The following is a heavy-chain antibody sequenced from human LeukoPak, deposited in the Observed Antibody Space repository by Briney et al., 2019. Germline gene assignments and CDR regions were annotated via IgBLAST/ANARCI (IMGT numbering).Heavy chain of an antibody. CDR2: IKSKTDGGTT. CDR1: GFTFSNAW. Sequence: GGSLRLSCAASGFTFSNAWMSWVRQAPGKGLEWVGRIKSKTDGGTTDYAAPVKGRFTISRDDSKNTLYLQMNSLKTEDTAVYYCTTELRYCGYDAPDYWGQGTLVTVSS. V-gene: IGHV3-15*01. D-gene: IGHD5-12*01. J-gene: IGHJ4*02. CDR3: TTELRYCGYDAPDY.